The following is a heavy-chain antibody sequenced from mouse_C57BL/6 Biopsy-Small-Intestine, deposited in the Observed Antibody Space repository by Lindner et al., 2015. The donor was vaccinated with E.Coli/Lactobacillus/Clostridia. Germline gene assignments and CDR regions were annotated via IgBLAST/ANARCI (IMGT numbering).Heavy chain of an antibody. CDR1: GYTFTGYF. Sequence: SVKVSCKASGYTFTGYFMHWVRQAPGQGLEWVGWSNPNSGSTNYAQKFQGRVTTTRDTSINTAYMELSRLRSDDTAVYYCARSLKAASGNFDYWGQGALVTVSS. CDR3: ARSLKAASGNFDY. V-gene: IGHV1-64*01. CDR2: SNPNSGST. J-gene: IGHJ4*01. D-gene: IGHD4-1*01.